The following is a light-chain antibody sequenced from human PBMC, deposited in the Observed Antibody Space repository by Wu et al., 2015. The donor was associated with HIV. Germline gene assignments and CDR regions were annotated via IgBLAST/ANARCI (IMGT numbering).Light chain of an antibody. V-gene: IGKV3-20*01. J-gene: IGKJ4*01. CDR1: QSVSSNF. CDR2: GAS. Sequence: EIVVTQSPGTLSLSPGERATLSCRASQSVSSNFLAWYQHRPGQAPRLLIYGASNRATGIPDRFSGSGSGTDFTLTISRLEPEDFAVYYCQQYGGAPFTFGGGTKMEI. CDR3: QQYGGAPFT.